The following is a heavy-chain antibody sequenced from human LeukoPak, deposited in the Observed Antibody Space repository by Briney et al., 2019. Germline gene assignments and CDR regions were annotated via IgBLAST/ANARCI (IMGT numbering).Heavy chain of an antibody. J-gene: IGHJ3*02. V-gene: IGHV3-74*01. CDR2: INSDGSST. CDR1: GFTFSSYW. D-gene: IGHD5-24*01. Sequence: PGGSLRLSCAASGFTFSSYWMHWVRQAPGKGLVWVSRINSDGSSTSYADSVKGRFTISRDNAKNTLYLQMNSLRAEDTAVYYCAGWLQFTLAFDIWGQGTMVTVSS. CDR3: AGWLQFTLAFDI.